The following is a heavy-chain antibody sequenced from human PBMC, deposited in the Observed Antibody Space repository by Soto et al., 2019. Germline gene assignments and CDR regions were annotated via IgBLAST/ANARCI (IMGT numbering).Heavy chain of an antibody. V-gene: IGHV4-31*03. D-gene: IGHD3-22*01. CDR1: GGSISSGGYY. CDR3: ARDTDSSGYYHNDAFDI. Sequence: QVQLQESGPGLVKPSQTLSLTCTVSGGSISSGGYYWSWIRQHPGKGLEWIGYIYYSGSTYYNPPLKSRVTISVDTSKNQFSLKLSSVTAADTAVYYCARDTDSSGYYHNDAFDIWGQGTMVTVSS. CDR2: IYYSGST. J-gene: IGHJ3*02.